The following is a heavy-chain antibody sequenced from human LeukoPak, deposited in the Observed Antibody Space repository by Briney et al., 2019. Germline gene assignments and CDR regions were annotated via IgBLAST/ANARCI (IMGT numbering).Heavy chain of an antibody. V-gene: IGHV4-59*08. Sequence: SETLSLTCTVSGGSLSSYYFSWIRQSPGKGLEWIAYINYSGSASYNPSLNSRVTMSVDTSKQFSLSLSSVTAADTAVYYCARHNYDDYVFDIWGQGTKVTVSS. CDR3: ARHNYDDYVFDI. D-gene: IGHD4-17*01. J-gene: IGHJ3*02. CDR1: GGSLSSYY. CDR2: INYSGSA.